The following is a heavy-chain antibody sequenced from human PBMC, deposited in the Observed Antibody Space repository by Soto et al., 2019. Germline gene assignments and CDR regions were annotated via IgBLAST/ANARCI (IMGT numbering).Heavy chain of an antibody. CDR1: GYTLTSYF. V-gene: IGHV1-46*01. D-gene: IGHD6-19*01. CDR2: ISPSGDST. CDR3: VKRSGQSNGWGAFDI. J-gene: IGHJ3*02. Sequence: ASVKVSCKASGYTLTSYFMHWVRQAPGQGLEWMGVISPSGDSTSYAQNFQGRVTMTRDPSTSTVYMEVSSLRSEDTAVYYCVKRSGQSNGWGAFDIWGQGAMVTVSS.